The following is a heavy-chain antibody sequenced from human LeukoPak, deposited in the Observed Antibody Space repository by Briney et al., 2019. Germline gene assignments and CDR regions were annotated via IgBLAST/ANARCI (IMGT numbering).Heavy chain of an antibody. CDR1: GGSISSYY. CDR2: IYYSGST. CDR3: ARDGRYSRNLNWFDP. V-gene: IGHV4-59*01. D-gene: IGHD5-18*01. Sequence: SETLSLTCTASGGSISSYYWSWIRQPPGKGLEWIGYIYYSGSTNYNPSLKSRVTISVDTSKNQFSLKLSSVTAADTAVYYCARDGRYSRNLNWFDPWGQGTLVTVSS. J-gene: IGHJ5*02.